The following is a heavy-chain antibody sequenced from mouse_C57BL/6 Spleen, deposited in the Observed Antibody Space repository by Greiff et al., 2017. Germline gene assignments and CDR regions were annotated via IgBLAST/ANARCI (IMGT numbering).Heavy chain of an antibody. V-gene: IGHV1-15*01. CDR3: TRGLDGDYAMDY. J-gene: IGHJ4*01. D-gene: IGHD6-1*01. CDR2: IDPETGGT. CDR1: GYTFTDYE. Sequence: VQLQQSGAELVRPGASVTLSCKASGYTFTDYEMHWVKQTPVHGLEWIGAIDPETGGTAYNQKFKGKAILTADKSSSTAYMELRSLTSEDSAVYYCTRGLDGDYAMDYWGQGTSVTVSS.